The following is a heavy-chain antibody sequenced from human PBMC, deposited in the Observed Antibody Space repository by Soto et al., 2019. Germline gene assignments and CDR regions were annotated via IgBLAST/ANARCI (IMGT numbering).Heavy chain of an antibody. CDR1: GGSVSSGSYY. J-gene: IGHJ4*02. CDR2: IYYSGST. Sequence: PSETLSLTCTVSGGSVSSGSYYWSWIRQPPGKGLEWIGYIYYSGSTNYNPSLKSRVTISVDTSKNQFSLNLSSVTAADTAVYYCARWASTQYYYASSALSDYWGQGTLVTVSS. D-gene: IGHD3-22*01. CDR3: ARWASTQYYYASSALSDY. V-gene: IGHV4-61*01.